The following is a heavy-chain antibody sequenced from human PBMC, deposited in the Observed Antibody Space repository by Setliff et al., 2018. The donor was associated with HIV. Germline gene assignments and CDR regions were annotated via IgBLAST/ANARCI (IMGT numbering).Heavy chain of an antibody. J-gene: IGHJ6*03. CDR2: ISSPSTM. CDR1: GFTFSTYA. Sequence: GGSLRLSCAASGFTFSTYAMSWVRQAPGKGLEWVSAISSPSTMFYADYVRGRFTISRDNAKNSLYLQMDRLRVEDTAIYYCARDRGDYYYYMDVWGKGTTVTVS. CDR3: ARDRGDYYYYMDV. V-gene: IGHV3-21*04.